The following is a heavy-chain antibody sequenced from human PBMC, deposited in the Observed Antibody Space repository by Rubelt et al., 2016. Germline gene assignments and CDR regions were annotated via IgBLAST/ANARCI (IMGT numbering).Heavy chain of an antibody. V-gene: IGHV4-39*07. CDR1: GGSISSSSYY. J-gene: IGHJ4*02. D-gene: IGHD1-26*01. Sequence: QLQLQESGPGLVKPSETLSLTCTVSGGSISSSSYYWGWIRQPPGKGLEWIGSIYYSGSTYYNPSLKSRVTISVDTSKNQFSLKLSSVTAADTAVYYCARVIEVGATLFDYWGQGTLVTVSS. CDR2: IYYSGST. CDR3: ARVIEVGATLFDY.